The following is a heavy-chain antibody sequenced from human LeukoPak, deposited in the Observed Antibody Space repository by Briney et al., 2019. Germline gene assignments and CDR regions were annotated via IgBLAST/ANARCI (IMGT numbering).Heavy chain of an antibody. Sequence: GGSLRLSCAASGFTVSSNYMSWVRQAPGKGLEWVSVIYSGGSTYYADSVKGRFTISRHNSKNTLYLQMNSLRAEDTAVYYCARGGEGSSGWHADYWGQGTLVTVSS. J-gene: IGHJ4*02. CDR2: IYSGGST. CDR1: GFTVSSNY. CDR3: ARGGEGSSGWHADY. D-gene: IGHD6-19*01. V-gene: IGHV3-53*04.